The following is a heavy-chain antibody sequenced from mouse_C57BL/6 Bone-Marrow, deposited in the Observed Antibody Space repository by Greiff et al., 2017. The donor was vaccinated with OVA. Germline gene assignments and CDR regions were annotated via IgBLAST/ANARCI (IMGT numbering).Heavy chain of an antibody. V-gene: IGHV5-15*04. CDR1: GFTFSDYG. CDR3: ARRGPYYGSSYWYFDV. D-gene: IGHD1-1*01. Sequence: DVKLVESGGGLVQPGGSLKLSCAASGFTFSDYGMAWVRQAPRKGPEWVAFISNLAYSIYYADTVTGRFPISRENAKNTLYLEMSSLRSEDTAMYYCARRGPYYGSSYWYFDVWGTGTTVTVSS. CDR2: ISNLAYSI. J-gene: IGHJ1*03.